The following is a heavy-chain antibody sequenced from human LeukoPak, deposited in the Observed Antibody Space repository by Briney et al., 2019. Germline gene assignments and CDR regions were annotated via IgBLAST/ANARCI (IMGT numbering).Heavy chain of an antibody. V-gene: IGHV4-59*08. CDR1: GGSVSSYY. CDR3: ARRRAEGGSNGHYNWFDP. Sequence: SETLSLTCTVSGGSVSSYYWSWIRQPPGKGLEWIGYISYSGSTNYNPSLKSRVTMSVDTTKNQFSLRLNSVTAADTAVYYCARRRAEGGSNGHYNWFDPWGQGTLVTVSS. D-gene: IGHD6-13*01. CDR2: ISYSGST. J-gene: IGHJ5*02.